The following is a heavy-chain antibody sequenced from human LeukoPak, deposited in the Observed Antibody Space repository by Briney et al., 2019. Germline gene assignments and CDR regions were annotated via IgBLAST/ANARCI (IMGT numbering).Heavy chain of an antibody. CDR1: GGSVSSGSYY. D-gene: IGHD3-9*01. Sequence: NASETLSLTCTVSGGSVSSGSYYWSWIRQPPGKGLEWIGYIYYSGSTNYNPSLKSRVTISVDTSKNQFSLKLSSVTAADTAVYYCAVGPFDYDILTGYYSDWGQGTLVTVSS. V-gene: IGHV4-61*01. CDR3: AVGPFDYDILTGYYSD. CDR2: IYYSGST. J-gene: IGHJ4*02.